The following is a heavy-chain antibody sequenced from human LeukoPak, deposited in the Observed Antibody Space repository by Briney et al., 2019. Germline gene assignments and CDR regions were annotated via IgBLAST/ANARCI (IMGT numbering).Heavy chain of an antibody. J-gene: IGHJ4*02. Sequence: GESLKISCQGSGYSFTSYWLGWVRQMPGKGLELMGIIYPGDSDTRYSPSLQGQVTISADRSISTAYLQWSSLQASDTAMYYCARQGYTSSSRFDFWGQGTLVTVSS. CDR3: ARQGYTSSSRFDF. D-gene: IGHD6-6*01. CDR1: GYSFTSYW. V-gene: IGHV5-51*01. CDR2: IYPGDSDT.